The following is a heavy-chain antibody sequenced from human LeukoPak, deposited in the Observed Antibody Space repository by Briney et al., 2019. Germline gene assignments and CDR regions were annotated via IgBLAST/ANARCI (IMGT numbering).Heavy chain of an antibody. CDR2: FDPEDGET. D-gene: IGHD3-10*01. CDR1: GYTLTELS. Sequence: ASVKVSCKVSGYTLTELSIHWVRQAPGKGLEWMGGFDPEDGETIYAQKFQDRVTMTEDTSTDTAYMELSSLRSDDTAVYYCATDRRGPMVRAVFAFDIWGQGTTVTVSS. J-gene: IGHJ3*02. V-gene: IGHV1-24*01. CDR3: ATDRRGPMVRAVFAFDI.